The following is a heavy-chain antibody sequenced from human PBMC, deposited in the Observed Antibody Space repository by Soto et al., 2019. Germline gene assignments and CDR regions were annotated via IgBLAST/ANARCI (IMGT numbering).Heavy chain of an antibody. V-gene: IGHV3-20*03. CDR2: INWNGGST. CDR3: ARLYGSGSTRRVRIDY. Sequence: PGESLRPSYQSSGFTFLDYCMSWVRQAPGKGLEWVSGINWNGGSTGDAEYVKGRFTISRDNAKKYRYLQIKSLSAEDTALYYCARLYGSGSTRRVRIDYWGQGTLVTVSS. CDR1: GFTFLDYC. J-gene: IGHJ4*02. D-gene: IGHD3-10*01.